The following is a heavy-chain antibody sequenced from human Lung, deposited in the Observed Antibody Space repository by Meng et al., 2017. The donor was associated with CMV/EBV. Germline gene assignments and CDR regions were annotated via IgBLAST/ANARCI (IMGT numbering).Heavy chain of an antibody. D-gene: IGHD1-26*01. CDR3: TRWHSGSNFDY. Sequence: SCTVSGFTFGDFAMTWVRQAPGKGLEWVGFIRRKGYGGTTEYAASVKGRFTISRDDSKSIAYLQMNSLKTEDTAVYYCTRWHSGSNFDYWRQGTLVTVSS. CDR2: IRRKGYGGTT. V-gene: IGHV3-49*04. J-gene: IGHJ4*02. CDR1: GFTFGDFA.